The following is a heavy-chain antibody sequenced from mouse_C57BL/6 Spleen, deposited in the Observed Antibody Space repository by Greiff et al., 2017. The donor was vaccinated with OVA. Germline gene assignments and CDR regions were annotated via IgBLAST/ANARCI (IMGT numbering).Heavy chain of an antibody. CDR3: ARYGYERGWFAY. CDR2: IHPNSGST. CDR1: GYTFTSYW. D-gene: IGHD2-2*01. J-gene: IGHJ3*01. V-gene: IGHV1-64*01. Sequence: VQLQQPGAELVKPGASVKLSCKASGYTFTSYWMHWVKQRPGQGLEWIGMIHPNSGSTNYNEKFKSKATLTVDKSSSTAYMQLSILTSEDSAVYYCARYGYERGWFAYWGQGTLVTVSA.